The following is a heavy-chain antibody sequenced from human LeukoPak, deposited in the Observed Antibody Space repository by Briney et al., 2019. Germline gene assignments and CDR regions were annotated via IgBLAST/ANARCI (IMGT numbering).Heavy chain of an antibody. J-gene: IGHJ6*02. CDR2: INWNRAII. CDR3: AKVMVSGWYPGYGMVV. CDR1: GFTFDDFA. D-gene: IGHD6-19*01. V-gene: IGHV3-9*01. Sequence: PGRSLRLSCAASGFTFDDFAMHWVRQAPGKGLEWVSGINWNRAIICYADSVKGRLTIARDTARNSLYLQMNSLRLEDTALYYRAKVMVSGWYPGYGMVVWGQGTTVTVSS.